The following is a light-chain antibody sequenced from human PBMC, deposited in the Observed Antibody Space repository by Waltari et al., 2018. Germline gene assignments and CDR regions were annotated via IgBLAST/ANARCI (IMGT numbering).Light chain of an antibody. CDR3: QQSYSTPPT. J-gene: IGKJ1*01. Sequence: DIQMTQSPSSLSASVGDRVTITCLASQSISSYLNWYQQKPGKAPKLLIYAASSWQSGVPSRFSGCGSGTDFTLTISSLQPEDFATYYCQQSYSTPPTFGQGTKVEIK. V-gene: IGKV1-39*01. CDR1: QSISSY. CDR2: AAS.